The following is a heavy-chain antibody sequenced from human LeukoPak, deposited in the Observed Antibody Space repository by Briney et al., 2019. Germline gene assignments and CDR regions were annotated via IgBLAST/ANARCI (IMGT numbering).Heavy chain of an antibody. D-gene: IGHD1-26*01. CDR3: ARDLGVTGGSFPFDY. CDR2: IWYDGSNK. J-gene: IGHJ4*02. Sequence: GGSLRLSCAASGFSFSIYGMHWVRQAPGKGLEWVATIWYDGSNKYYADSVKGSFTISRDNSKNTMYLQMNSLRAEETSVYYCARDLGVTGGSFPFDYWGQGILVSVSS. CDR1: GFSFSIYG. V-gene: IGHV3-33*01.